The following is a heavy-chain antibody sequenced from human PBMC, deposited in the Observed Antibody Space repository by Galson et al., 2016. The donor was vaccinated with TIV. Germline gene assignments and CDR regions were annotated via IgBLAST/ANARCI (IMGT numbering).Heavy chain of an antibody. CDR1: GGTLSNFV. V-gene: IGHV1-69*06. CDR2: INPIFGTA. CDR3: ARGRGYYCGSGSSYLDY. J-gene: IGHJ4*02. D-gene: IGHD3-10*01. Sequence: QSGAEVKKPGESLMISCKASGGTLSNFVISWVRQAPGQGLEWMGSINPIFGTANYAQKFQGGVTITADTSTRPIYLELSSLRSKDTAVYYCARGRGYYCGSGSSYLDYGGQGSLVTVSS.